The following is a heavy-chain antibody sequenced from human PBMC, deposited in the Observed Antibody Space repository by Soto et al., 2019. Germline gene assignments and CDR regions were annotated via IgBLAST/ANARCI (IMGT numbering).Heavy chain of an antibody. V-gene: IGHV1-69*01. CDR3: ARGYCSGGNCYSGLDV. D-gene: IGHD2-15*01. CDR1: GGTFSTHA. CDR2: IIPISGTT. Sequence: QVQLVQSGAEVKKPGSSVKVSCKASGGTFSTHAIIWVRQAPGHGLEWMGGIIPISGTTYYTQKFQGRVTITADEPTSTACMELSSLKAEDTAVFYCARGYCSGGNCYSGLDVWGQVHMVTVS. J-gene: IGHJ6*02.